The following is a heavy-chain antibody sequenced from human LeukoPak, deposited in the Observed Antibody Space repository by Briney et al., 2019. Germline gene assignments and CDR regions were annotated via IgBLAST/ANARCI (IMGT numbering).Heavy chain of an antibody. CDR3: ASQLLWFGELRWFDP. D-gene: IGHD3-10*01. Sequence: GASVKVSCKASGGTFSSYAISWVRQAPGQGLEWMGGIIPIFGTANYAQKFQGRVTITADKSTSTAYMELSSLRSEDTAVYYCASQLLWFGELRWFDPGAREPWSPSPQ. CDR2: IIPIFGTA. CDR1: GGTFSSYA. V-gene: IGHV1-69*06. J-gene: IGHJ5*02.